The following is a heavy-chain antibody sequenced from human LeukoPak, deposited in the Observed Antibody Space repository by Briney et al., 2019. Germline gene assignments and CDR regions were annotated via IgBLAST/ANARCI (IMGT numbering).Heavy chain of an antibody. CDR3: ATLELRASLDC. Sequence: GGSLRLSCEASGLSLSSYEMNWVRQAPGKGLEWIARIGRSDSIINYADSVKGRFTISRDSAKNSLYLQMNNLRVEDTAVYYCATLELRASLDCWGLGTLVTVSS. J-gene: IGHJ4*02. CDR2: IGRSDSII. D-gene: IGHD1-7*01. V-gene: IGHV3-48*03. CDR1: GLSLSSYE.